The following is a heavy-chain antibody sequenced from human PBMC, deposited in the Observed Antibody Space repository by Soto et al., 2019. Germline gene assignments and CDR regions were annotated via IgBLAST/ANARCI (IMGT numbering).Heavy chain of an antibody. Sequence: GGSLRLSCTASGFTFIGYGMHWVRQAPGKGLEWVAVISYDGSNKYSGDSVKGRFTISRDNSKNTLYLQMNSLRAEDTAVYYCAREQTIFGATYYFDYWGQGTLVNVSS. J-gene: IGHJ4*02. CDR2: ISYDGSNK. D-gene: IGHD3-3*01. V-gene: IGHV3-30*03. CDR1: GFTFIGYG. CDR3: AREQTIFGATYYFDY.